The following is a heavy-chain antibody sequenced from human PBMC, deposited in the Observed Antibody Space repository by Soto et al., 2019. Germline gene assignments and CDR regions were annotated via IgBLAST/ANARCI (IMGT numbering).Heavy chain of an antibody. D-gene: IGHD6-13*01. CDR1: GGSISSYY. J-gene: IGHJ6*02. Sequence: SETLSLTCTVSGGSISSYYWSWIRQPPGKGLEWIGYIYYSGSTNYNPSLKSRVTISVDTSKNQFSLKLSSVTAADTAAYYCARVRIAAAGIYYYGMDVWGQGTTVTVSS. CDR2: IYYSGST. V-gene: IGHV4-59*01. CDR3: ARVRIAAAGIYYYGMDV.